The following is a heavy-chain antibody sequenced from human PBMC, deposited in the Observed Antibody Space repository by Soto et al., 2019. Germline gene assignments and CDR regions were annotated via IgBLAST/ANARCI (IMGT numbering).Heavy chain of an antibody. V-gene: IGHV4-34*01. Sequence: QVQLQQWGAGLLKPSETLSLTCAVYGGSFSGYYWSWIRQPPGKGLEWIGEINHSGSTNYNPSLKSRVTISVDTSKNQFSLKLRSVTAADTAVYYCARLLAAAGLTWGQGTMVTVSS. J-gene: IGHJ3*01. CDR2: INHSGST. CDR1: GGSFSGYY. D-gene: IGHD6-13*01. CDR3: ARLLAAAGLT.